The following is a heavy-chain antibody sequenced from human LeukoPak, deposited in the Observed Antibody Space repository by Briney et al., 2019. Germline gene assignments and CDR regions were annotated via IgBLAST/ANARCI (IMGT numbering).Heavy chain of an antibody. CDR3: ARAFEDYGDFDY. CDR2: IIPIFGTA. J-gene: IGHJ4*02. Sequence: ASVKVSCKASGGTFSSYAISWVRQAPGQGLEWMGGIIPIFGTANYAQKFQGRVTITAGESTSTAYMELSSLRSEDTAVYYCARAFEDYGDFDYWGQGTLVTVSS. D-gene: IGHD4-17*01. CDR1: GGTFSSYA. V-gene: IGHV1-69*01.